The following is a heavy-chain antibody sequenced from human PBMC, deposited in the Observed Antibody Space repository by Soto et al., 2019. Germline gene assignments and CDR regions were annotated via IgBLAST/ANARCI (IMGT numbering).Heavy chain of an antibody. D-gene: IGHD3-16*01. V-gene: IGHV2-5*02. CDR1: GFSLNTRDVG. CDR2: VYWDDDK. Sequence: QITLNESGPALVKPTQTLTLTCTFSGFSLNTRDVGVGWIRQPPGKALEWLGVVYWDDDKTYSPSLKSRLTITKDTPTNQVVLRMTKMDPVNTATYYCAHCRGGVASFWGQGTLVTVSS. J-gene: IGHJ4*02. CDR3: AHCRGGVASF.